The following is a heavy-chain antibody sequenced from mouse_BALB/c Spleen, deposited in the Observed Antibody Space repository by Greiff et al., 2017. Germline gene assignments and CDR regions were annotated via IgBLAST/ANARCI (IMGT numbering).Heavy chain of an antibody. D-gene: IGHD1-1*01. J-gene: IGHJ4*01. V-gene: IGHV3-8*02. CDR2: ISYSGST. Sequence: EVQLQQSGPSLVKPSQTLSLTCSVTGDSITSGYWNWIRKFPGNKLEYMGYISYSGSTYYNPSLKSRISITRDTSKNQYYLQLNSVTTEDTATYYCARNDGSEGAMDYWGQGTSVTVSS. CDR3: ARNDGSEGAMDY. CDR1: GDSITSGY.